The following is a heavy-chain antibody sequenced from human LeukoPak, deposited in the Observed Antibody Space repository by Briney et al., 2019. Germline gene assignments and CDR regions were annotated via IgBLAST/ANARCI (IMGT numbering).Heavy chain of an antibody. Sequence: SETLSLTCTVSGGSISTYYWSWIPQSPGKGLEWIGYVHHSGSPNYSPSLGSRATMSVDTSNNEFSLNLKPVTAADTAVYFCARSGSAGVIFFDLWGQGTLVTVSS. D-gene: IGHD1-26*01. CDR2: VHHSGSP. CDR1: GGSISTYY. V-gene: IGHV4-59*01. CDR3: ARSGSAGVIFFDL. J-gene: IGHJ4*02.